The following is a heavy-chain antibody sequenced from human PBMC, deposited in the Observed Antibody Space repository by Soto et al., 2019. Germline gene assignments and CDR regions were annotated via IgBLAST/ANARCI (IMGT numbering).Heavy chain of an antibody. D-gene: IGHD3-9*01. Sequence: QVQLVESGGGVVQPGRSLRLSCAASGFTFSSYAMHWVRQAPGKGLEWVAVISYDGSNKYYADSVKGPFTISRDNSKNTLYLQMNSLRAEDTAVYYCAISAAGYDILTSIDYWGQGNMVTVSS. V-gene: IGHV3-30-3*01. CDR2: ISYDGSNK. CDR1: GFTFSSYA. J-gene: IGHJ4*02. CDR3: AISAAGYDILTSIDY.